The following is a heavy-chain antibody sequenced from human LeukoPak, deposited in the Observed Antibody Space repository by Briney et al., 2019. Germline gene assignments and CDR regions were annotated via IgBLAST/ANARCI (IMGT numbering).Heavy chain of an antibody. V-gene: IGHV3-30*02. CDR1: GFIFIGYG. J-gene: IGHJ6*04. Sequence: GGSLRLSCAASGFIFIGYGMHWVRQAPGKGPEWVAFIRPDGHNKYYADSVKGRFMISRDNSKNTVDLQMNSLRGDDTAMYYCATEGAASWDVDVWGKGTTVSVSS. CDR3: ATEGAASWDVDV. CDR2: IRPDGHNK. D-gene: IGHD3-3*02.